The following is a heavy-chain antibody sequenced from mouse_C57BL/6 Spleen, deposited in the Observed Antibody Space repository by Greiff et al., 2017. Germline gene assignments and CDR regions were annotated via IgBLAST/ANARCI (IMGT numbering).Heavy chain of an antibody. D-gene: IGHD1-1*01. J-gene: IGHJ1*03. CDR2: INPNNGGT. CDR1: GYTFTDYY. CDR3: ARRGFYYGSSDWYFDV. Sequence: EVQLQQSGPELVKPGASVKISCKASGYTFTDYYMNWVKQSHGKSLEWIGDINPNNGGTSYNQKFKGKATLTVDKSSSTAYMELRSLTSEDAAVYYCARRGFYYGSSDWYFDVWGTGTTVTVSS. V-gene: IGHV1-26*01.